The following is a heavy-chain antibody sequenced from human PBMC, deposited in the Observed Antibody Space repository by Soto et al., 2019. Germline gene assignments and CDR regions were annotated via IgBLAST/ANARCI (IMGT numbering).Heavy chain of an antibody. V-gene: IGHV3-23*01. CDR3: ASSFVERGTSCGWPGSFNY. CDR1: GFTFSNYA. J-gene: IGHJ4*02. D-gene: IGHD6-25*01. CDR2: ISGSGGTT. Sequence: EVQLLESGGGLVQPGRSLRLSCAASGFTFSNYAMSWVRQATGQGLDWVSAISGSGGTTYYADSVKGRFTISRDNSKNTLFLQMNSLRAEDAAVYYCASSFVERGTSCGWPGSFNYLGQGTLVPVSS.